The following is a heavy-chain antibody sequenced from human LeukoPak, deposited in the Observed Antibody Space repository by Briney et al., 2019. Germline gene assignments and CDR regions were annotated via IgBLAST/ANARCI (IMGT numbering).Heavy chain of an antibody. V-gene: IGHV3-23*01. Sequence: QPGGSLILSCAASGFTFSSYAMSWVRQAPGRGLEWVSAISGSGGSTYYTDAVKGRFTVSRDNSKNTLYLQMNSLRAEDTAVYYCAKDRPHPSVEPTNFDYWGQGTLVTVSS. CDR2: ISGSGGST. CDR1: GFTFSSYA. J-gene: IGHJ4*02. CDR3: AKDRPHPSVEPTNFDY. D-gene: IGHD2-8*01.